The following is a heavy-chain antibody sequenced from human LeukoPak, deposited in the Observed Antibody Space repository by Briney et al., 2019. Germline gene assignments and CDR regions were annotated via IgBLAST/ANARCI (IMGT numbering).Heavy chain of an antibody. CDR1: GFTFSSYG. CDR3: ARDMVVPAANDAFDI. CDR2: IWYDGSNK. Sequence: GRSLRLSCAASGFTFSSYGMHWVRQAPGKGLEWVAVIWYDGSNKYYADSVKGRFTISRDNSKNTLYLQMNSLRAEDTAVYYCARDMVVPAANDAFDIWGQGTMVTVSS. V-gene: IGHV3-30*19. D-gene: IGHD2-2*01. J-gene: IGHJ3*02.